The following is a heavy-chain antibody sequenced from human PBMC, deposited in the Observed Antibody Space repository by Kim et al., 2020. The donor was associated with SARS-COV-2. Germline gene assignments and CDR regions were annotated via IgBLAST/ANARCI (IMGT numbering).Heavy chain of an antibody. J-gene: IGHJ1*01. CDR3: ARGPPIGGGDCYSH. CDR2: LYYTGSS. D-gene: IGHD2-21*02. CDR1: GGSISSGDYY. Sequence: SETLSLTCTVSGGSISSGDYYWSWIRQPPGKGLEWIGDLYYTGSSHYNPSLNSRVTTTKDTSKNQFCLKLSSVPAADTAVYYCARGPPIGGGDCYSHWGQGTLVTASS. V-gene: IGHV4-30-4*01.